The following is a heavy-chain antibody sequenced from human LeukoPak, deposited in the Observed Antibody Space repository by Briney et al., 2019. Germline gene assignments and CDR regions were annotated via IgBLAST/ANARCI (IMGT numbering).Heavy chain of an antibody. CDR2: ISWNSDSI. D-gene: IGHD5-12*01. CDR1: GFTFDDYA. Sequence: PGGSLRLSCAASGFTFDDYAMHWVRQAPGKGLEWLSGISWNSDSIAYADSVTGRFTISRDNAKNSLYLQMNSLRAEDTAVYYCARSYSGYDRPNNWFDPWGQGTLVTVSS. J-gene: IGHJ5*02. V-gene: IGHV3-9*01. CDR3: ARSYSGYDRPNNWFDP.